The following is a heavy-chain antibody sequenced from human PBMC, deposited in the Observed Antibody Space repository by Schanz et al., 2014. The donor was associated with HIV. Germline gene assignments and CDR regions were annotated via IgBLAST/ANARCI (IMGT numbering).Heavy chain of an antibody. CDR1: GFTFSSYA. V-gene: IGHV3-30-3*01. J-gene: IGHJ4*02. CDR2: ISYDGSNK. D-gene: IGHD2-15*01. CDR3: TKDIKPGGLDY. Sequence: QVQLVESGGGVVQPGRSLRLSCAASGFTFSSYAMHWVRQAPGKGLEWVAVISYDGSNKNYADSVKGRFTISRDNSKNTLYLQMNSLRPEDTALYYCTKDIKPGGLDYWGQGTLVTVSS.